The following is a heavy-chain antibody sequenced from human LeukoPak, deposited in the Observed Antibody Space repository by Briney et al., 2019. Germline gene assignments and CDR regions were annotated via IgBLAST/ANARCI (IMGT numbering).Heavy chain of an antibody. CDR1: GGSISSGGYS. D-gene: IGHD3-22*01. CDR2: IYHSGST. V-gene: IGHV4-30-2*01. CDR3: ARGYYYDSSGYYFFDY. Sequence: SETLSLTCAVSGGSISSGGYSWSWIRQPPGKGLEWIGYIYHSGSTYYNPSLKSRVTKSVDRSKNQFSLKLSSVTAADTAVYYCARGYYYDSSGYYFFDYWGQGTLVTVSS. J-gene: IGHJ4*02.